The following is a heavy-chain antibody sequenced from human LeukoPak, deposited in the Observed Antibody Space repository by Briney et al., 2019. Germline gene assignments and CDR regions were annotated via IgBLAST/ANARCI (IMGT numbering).Heavy chain of an antibody. Sequence: TASETLSLTCTVSGGSITNYYWSWIRQPAGKGLEWIGRIYASGSTNYNPSLKSRVTMSVDSSKNQFSLNLSSVTAADTAAYYCARGGRFPDSWGQGTLVTVSS. J-gene: IGHJ4*02. V-gene: IGHV4-4*07. CDR3: ARGGRFPDS. CDR1: GGSITNYY. D-gene: IGHD3-10*01. CDR2: IYASGST.